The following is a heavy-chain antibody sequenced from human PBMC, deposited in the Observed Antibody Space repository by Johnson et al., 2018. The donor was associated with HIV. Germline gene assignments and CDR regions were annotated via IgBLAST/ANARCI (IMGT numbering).Heavy chain of an antibody. CDR1: GFTFDDYG. D-gene: IGHD6-13*01. Sequence: QVQLVESGGGVVRPGGSLRLSCAASGFTFDDYGMSWVRQAPGKGLEWVSVIYSGGSTYYADSVKGRFTISRDNSRNTLYLQMNSLRVEDTAVYYCAKDQWSSSWTNDAFDIWGQGTMVTVSS. CDR2: IYSGGST. J-gene: IGHJ3*02. CDR3: AKDQWSSSWTNDAFDI. V-gene: IGHV3-NL1*01.